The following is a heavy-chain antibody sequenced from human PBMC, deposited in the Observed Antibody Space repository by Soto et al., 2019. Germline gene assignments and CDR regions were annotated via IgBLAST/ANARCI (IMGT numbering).Heavy chain of an antibody. Sequence: HPVGSLRLSCAASGFTFDDYAMHWVRQVPGKGLEWVSGISWDSGSVGYADSVKGRFTISRDNAKNSLFLQMNSLGAEDTALYYCAKDYKGSGSYYGGYFDYWGQGTLVIVSS. CDR3: AKDYKGSGSYYGGYFDY. CDR1: GFTFDDYA. D-gene: IGHD3-10*01. J-gene: IGHJ4*02. V-gene: IGHV3-9*01. CDR2: ISWDSGSV.